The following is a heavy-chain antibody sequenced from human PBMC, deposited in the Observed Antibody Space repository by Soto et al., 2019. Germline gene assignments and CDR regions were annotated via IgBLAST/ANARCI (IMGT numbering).Heavy chain of an antibody. CDR2: NCFSGGT. J-gene: IGHJ6*02. Sequence: SEALSVTWAVSGGSINSVYYYRSWIPQPPGEALEWIGYNCFSGGTYYNPSLKSRVTISVDTSKNQFSRKLSSVTAADTAVYYCARDGPSYDSSGYYLNGMDVWGQGTTVTVSS. D-gene: IGHD3-22*01. V-gene: IGHV4-30-4*01. CDR3: ARDGPSYDSSGYYLNGMDV. CDR1: GGSINSVYYY.